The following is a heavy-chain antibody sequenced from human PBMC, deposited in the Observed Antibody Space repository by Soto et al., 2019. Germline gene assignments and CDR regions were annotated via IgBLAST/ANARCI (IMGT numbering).Heavy chain of an antibody. V-gene: IGHV3-23*01. CDR1: GFTFSSYA. CDR2: ISGSGGST. CDR3: AKSSQRITMIVVVITSGIGFDY. J-gene: IGHJ4*02. Sequence: GSLRLSCAASGFTFSSYAMSWVRQAPGKGLEWVSAISGSGGSTYYADSVKGRFTISRDNSKNTLYLQMNSLRAEDTAVYYCAKSSQRITMIVVVITSGIGFDYWGQGTLVTVSS. D-gene: IGHD3-22*01.